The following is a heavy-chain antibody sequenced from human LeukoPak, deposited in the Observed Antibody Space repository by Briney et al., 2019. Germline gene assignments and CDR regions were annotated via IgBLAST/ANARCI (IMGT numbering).Heavy chain of an antibody. CDR2: ISYDGSNK. Sequence: PGGSLRLSCAASGFTFSSYGMHWVRQAPGKGLEWVAVISYDGSNKYYADSVKGRFTISRDNSENTLYLQMNSPRAEDTAVYYCAKGGSLSVVTPAYGMDVWGQGTTVTVSS. J-gene: IGHJ6*02. V-gene: IGHV3-30*18. CDR3: AKGGSLSVVTPAYGMDV. CDR1: GFTFSSYG. D-gene: IGHD4-23*01.